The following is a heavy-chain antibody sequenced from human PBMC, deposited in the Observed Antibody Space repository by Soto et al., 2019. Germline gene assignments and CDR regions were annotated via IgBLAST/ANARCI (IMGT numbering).Heavy chain of an antibody. CDR3: AIGGGQIYYKGLDV. J-gene: IGHJ6*02. Sequence: GGSLRLSCAASGFFFSDYYLSWIRQAPGKGLECVAYISGTGDTKYYADSVEGRFTISRDNPKSSLYLQMNSLRAEDAAVYYCAIGGGQIYYKGLDVWGQGTTVTVSS. CDR2: ISGTGDTK. D-gene: IGHD3-10*01. CDR1: GFFFSDYY. V-gene: IGHV3-11*01.